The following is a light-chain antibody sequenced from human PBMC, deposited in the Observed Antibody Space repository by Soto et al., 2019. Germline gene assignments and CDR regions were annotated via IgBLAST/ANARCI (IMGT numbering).Light chain of an antibody. J-gene: IGLJ1*01. CDR3: AALDGSLNVYV. Sequence: QSVLTQPPSASGTPGQRVTISCSGSSSSIGSNSVNWYQQLPRTAPKVLIYTNNQRPSGVPDRFSGSKSGTSASLAISGLQSEDEADYYCAALDGSLNVYVFGTGTKLTV. CDR1: SSSIGSNS. CDR2: TNN. V-gene: IGLV1-44*01.